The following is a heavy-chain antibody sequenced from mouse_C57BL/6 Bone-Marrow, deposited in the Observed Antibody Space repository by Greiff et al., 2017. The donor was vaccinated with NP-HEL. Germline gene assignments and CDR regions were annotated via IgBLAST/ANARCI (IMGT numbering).Heavy chain of an antibody. V-gene: IGHV1-55*01. CDR1: GYTFTSYW. CDR2: IYPGSGST. D-gene: IGHD2-1*01. Sequence: QVQLQPGAELVKPGASVKMSCKASGYTFTSYWITWVKQRPGQGLEWIGDIYPGSGSTNYNEKFKSKATLTVDTSSSTAYMQLSSLTSEDSAVYYCARTGIYYGNFYAMDYWGQGTSVTVSS. J-gene: IGHJ4*01. CDR3: ARTGIYYGNFYAMDY.